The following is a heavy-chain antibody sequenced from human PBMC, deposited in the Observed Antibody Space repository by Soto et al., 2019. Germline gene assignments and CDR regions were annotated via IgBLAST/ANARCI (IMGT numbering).Heavy chain of an antibody. J-gene: IGHJ5*02. V-gene: IGHV3-33*01. CDR1: GFTFNKYG. CDR3: ARAGVENWLDP. Sequence: QVQLVESGGGVVQPGRSLRLSCEGSGFTFNKYGMHWVRQAPGKGLEWVAIIWYDGSNDFYADSVKGRFTISKDNSKNKVYLEMESLRVEDTGIYSVARAGVENWLDPWGQGTLVTVSS. CDR2: IWYDGSND. D-gene: IGHD3-10*01.